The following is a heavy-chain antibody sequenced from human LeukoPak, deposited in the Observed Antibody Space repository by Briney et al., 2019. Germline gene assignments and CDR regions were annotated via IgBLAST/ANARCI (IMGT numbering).Heavy chain of an antibody. CDR2: IKQDGSEK. CDR3: ARDYDYVFDY. Sequence: GGSLRLSCAASGFTFTSYWMSWVRRAPGKGLEWVANIKQDGSEKYYVDSLKGRFTISRDNAKNSLYLQMNSLRAEDTAVYYCARDYDYVFDYWGQGTLVTVSS. CDR1: GFTFTSYW. D-gene: IGHD3-16*01. V-gene: IGHV3-7*01. J-gene: IGHJ4*02.